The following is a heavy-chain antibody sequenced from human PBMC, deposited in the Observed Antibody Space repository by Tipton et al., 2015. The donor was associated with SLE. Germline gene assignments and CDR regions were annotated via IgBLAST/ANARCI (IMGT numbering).Heavy chain of an antibody. D-gene: IGHD6-13*01. V-gene: IGHV4-34*01. Sequence: TLSLTCAVYGGSFSGYYWSWIRQPPGKGLEWIGEINHSGSTNYNPSLKSRVTISVDTSKNQFSLKLSSVTAADTAVYYYARGGSSWHGHWFDPWGQGTLVTVSS. CDR1: GGSFSGYY. CDR2: INHSGST. J-gene: IGHJ5*02. CDR3: ARGGSSWHGHWFDP.